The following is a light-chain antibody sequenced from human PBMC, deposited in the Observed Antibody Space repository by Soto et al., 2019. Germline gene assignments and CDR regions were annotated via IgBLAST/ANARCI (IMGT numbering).Light chain of an antibody. CDR1: QSVGTS. Sequence: EIVMTQSPASLSVSPGERATLSCRASQSVGTSLAWYRQKPGQAPSLLIYGASTRATGVPATFSGSGSGTEFTLTISSLQSEDFALYYCQQYYRWPLTFGGGTKVEI. CDR3: QQYYRWPLT. CDR2: GAS. J-gene: IGKJ4*01. V-gene: IGKV3-15*01.